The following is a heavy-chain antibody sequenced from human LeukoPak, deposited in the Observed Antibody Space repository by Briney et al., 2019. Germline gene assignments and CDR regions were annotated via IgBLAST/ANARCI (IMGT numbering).Heavy chain of an antibody. J-gene: IGHJ4*02. D-gene: IGHD3-16*01. CDR1: GFTFSSYE. Sequence: GGPLRLSCAAPGFTFSSYEMNWVRQAPGKGLEWVSYVSTTGTIIYYADSVKGRFTLSRDNAKNSLYLQMNSLRVEDTAVYYCARGWLLRGAFDFWGQGTLATVSS. CDR3: ARGWLLRGAFDF. V-gene: IGHV3-48*03. CDR2: VSTTGTII.